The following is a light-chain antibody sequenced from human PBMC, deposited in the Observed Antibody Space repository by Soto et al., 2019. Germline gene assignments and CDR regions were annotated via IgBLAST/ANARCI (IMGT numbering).Light chain of an antibody. J-gene: IGKJ5*01. CDR3: QQRSDRPIT. V-gene: IGKV3-11*01. CDR2: DAS. Sequence: EIVLTQSPATLSLSPGERGTLSCRASQSVSSDLAWYQQRPGQAPRLLIHDASNRATGIPAKFRGSGSGTDFTLTIISLEPEDFAVYYCQQRSDRPITFGQGTRLEIK. CDR1: QSVSSD.